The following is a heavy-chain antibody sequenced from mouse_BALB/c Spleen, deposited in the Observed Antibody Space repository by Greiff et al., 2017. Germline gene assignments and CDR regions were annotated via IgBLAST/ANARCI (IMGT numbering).Heavy chain of an antibody. V-gene: IGHV3-6*02. Sequence: VQLQQSGPGLVKPSQSLSLTCSVTGYSITSGYYWNWIRQFPGNKLEWMGYISYDGSNNYNPSLKNRISITRDTSKNQFFLKLNSVTTEDTATYYCARGGGYFDYWGQGTTLTVSS. J-gene: IGHJ2*01. CDR2: ISYDGSN. CDR1: GYSITSGYY. CDR3: ARGGGYFDY.